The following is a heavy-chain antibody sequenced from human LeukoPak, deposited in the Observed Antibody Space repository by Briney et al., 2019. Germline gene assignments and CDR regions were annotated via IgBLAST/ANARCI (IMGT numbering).Heavy chain of an antibody. J-gene: IGHJ6*04. CDR2: ISDDGSNK. Sequence: PGGSLRLSCAASGFTFSSYAMHWVRRAPGKGLEWVAVISDDGSNKYYADSVKGRFTISRDNSKNTLYLQMNSLRAEDTAVYYCAILTKGDQLLSARVDGMDVWGKGTTVTVSS. V-gene: IGHV3-30*04. CDR3: AILTKGDQLLSARVDGMDV. CDR1: GFTFSSYA. D-gene: IGHD2-2*01.